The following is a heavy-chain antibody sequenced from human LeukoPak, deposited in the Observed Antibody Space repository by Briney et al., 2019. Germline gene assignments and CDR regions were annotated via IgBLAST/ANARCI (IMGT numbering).Heavy chain of an antibody. D-gene: IGHD5-18*01. Sequence: SETLSLTCAVYGGSFSGYYWSWIRQPPGKGLEWIGEIDHSGSTNYNPSLKSRVTISVDTSKNQFSLKLSSVTAADTAVYYCARRGGYSYGPYNWYFDLWGRGTLVTVSS. CDR3: ARRGGYSYGPYNWYFDL. CDR2: IDHSGST. V-gene: IGHV4-34*01. CDR1: GGSFSGYY. J-gene: IGHJ2*01.